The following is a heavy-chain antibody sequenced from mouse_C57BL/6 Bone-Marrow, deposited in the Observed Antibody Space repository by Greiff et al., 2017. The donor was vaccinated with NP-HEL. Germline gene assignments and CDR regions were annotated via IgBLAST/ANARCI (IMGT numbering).Heavy chain of an antibody. CDR2: INPYNGGT. CDR1: GYTFTDYY. Sequence: VQLKESGPVLVKPGASVKMSCKASGYTFTDYYMNWVKQSHGKSLEWIGVINPYNGGTSYNQKFKGKATLTVDKSSSTAYMELNSLTSEDSAVYYCARSRGMAWFAYWGQGTLVTVSA. V-gene: IGHV1-19*01. CDR3: ARSRGMAWFAY. J-gene: IGHJ3*01. D-gene: IGHD3-3*01.